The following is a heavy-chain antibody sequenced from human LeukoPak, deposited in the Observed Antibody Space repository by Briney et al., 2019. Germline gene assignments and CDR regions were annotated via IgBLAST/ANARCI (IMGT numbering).Heavy chain of an antibody. J-gene: IGHJ4*02. D-gene: IGHD3-10*01. CDR3: AIEEGTSPFDY. V-gene: IGHV3-7*01. CDR2: IKQDGSER. Sequence: GGSLRLSCAASGFTFSSYWMSWVRQAPGKGLEWVANIKQDGSERYYVGSVKGRFTISRDSAKNSLYLQMNSLRVEDTAVYYCAIEEGTSPFDYWGQGTLVTVSS. CDR1: GFTFSSYW.